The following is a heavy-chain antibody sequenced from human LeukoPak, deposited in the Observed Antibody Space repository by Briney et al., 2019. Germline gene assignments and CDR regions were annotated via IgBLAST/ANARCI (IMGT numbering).Heavy chain of an antibody. J-gene: IGHJ4*02. CDR3: ARGSQQLVDSADY. CDR1: GSTFSSYA. Sequence: GRSLRLSCAASGSTFSSYAMHWVRQAPGKGLEWVAVISYDGSNKYYADSVKGRFTISRDNSKNTLYLQMNSLRAEDTAVYYCARGSQQLVDSADYWGQGTLVTVSS. V-gene: IGHV3-30*04. D-gene: IGHD6-13*01. CDR2: ISYDGSNK.